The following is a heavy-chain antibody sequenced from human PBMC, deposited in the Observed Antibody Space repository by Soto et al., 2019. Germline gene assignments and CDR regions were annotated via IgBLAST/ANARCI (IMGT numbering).Heavy chain of an antibody. CDR1: GFTFDDYA. CDR3: AKDLAVANNYYYGMDV. Sequence: SLRLSCAASGFTFDDYAMHWVRQAPGKGLEWVSGISWNSGSIGYADSVKGRFTISRDNAKNSLYLQMNSLRAEDTALYYCAKDLAVANNYYYGMDVWGQGTTVTVSS. J-gene: IGHJ6*02. V-gene: IGHV3-9*01. D-gene: IGHD6-19*01. CDR2: ISWNSGSI.